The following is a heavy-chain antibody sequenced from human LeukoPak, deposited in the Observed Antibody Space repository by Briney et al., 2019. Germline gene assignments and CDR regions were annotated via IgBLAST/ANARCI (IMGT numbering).Heavy chain of an antibody. CDR1: GGSISSSSYY. D-gene: IGHD6-19*01. Sequence: PSETLSLTCTVSGGSISSSSYYWGWIRQPPGKGLEWIGSIYHSGSTYYNPSLKSRVTISVDTSKNQFSLKLSSVTAADTAVYYCASSSGIAVAGFDYWGQGTLVTVSS. CDR2: IYHSGST. V-gene: IGHV4-39*07. J-gene: IGHJ4*02. CDR3: ASSSGIAVAGFDY.